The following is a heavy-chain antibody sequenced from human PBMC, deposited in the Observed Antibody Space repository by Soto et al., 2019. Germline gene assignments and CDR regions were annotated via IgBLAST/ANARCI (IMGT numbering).Heavy chain of an antibody. Sequence: ASVKVSCKASGFTFTSSAVQWVRQARGQRLEWIGWIVVGSGNTNYAQKSQERVTITRDMSTSTAYMELSSLRSEDTAVYYCAARRGTYYASSPWAFDIWGQGTMVTVSS. D-gene: IGHD3-22*01. J-gene: IGHJ3*02. CDR1: GFTFTSSA. CDR3: AARRGTYYASSPWAFDI. V-gene: IGHV1-58*01. CDR2: IVVGSGNT.